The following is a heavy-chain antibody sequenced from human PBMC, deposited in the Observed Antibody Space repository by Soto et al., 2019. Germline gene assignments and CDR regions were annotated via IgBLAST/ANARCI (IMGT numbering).Heavy chain of an antibody. CDR3: ARAMVVTQNWFDP. V-gene: IGHV4-30-4*01. D-gene: IGHD2-21*02. CDR1: GGSISSGDYY. J-gene: IGHJ5*02. Sequence: QVQLQESGPGLVKPSQTLSLTCTVSGGSISSGDYYWSWIRQPPGKGLEWIGYICYSGSTYYNPCLKSRVTVSLDTSKNQFSMKLSSVTAADTAVYYCARAMVVTQNWFDPWGQGTLVTVSS. CDR2: ICYSGST.